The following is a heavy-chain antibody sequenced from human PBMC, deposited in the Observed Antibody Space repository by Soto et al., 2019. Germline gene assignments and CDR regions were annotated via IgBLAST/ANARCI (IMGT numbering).Heavy chain of an antibody. V-gene: IGHV4-31*03. CDR3: AKEYIVLVQGAMKRGWFDP. Sequence: QVQLQESGPGLVKPSQTLSLTCSVSGGSISSDGYYWSWIRQHPGKGLEWIGDIHYSGSTCSNPSLKSRVTMSVDTSKSQFSLKLSSVTAEDTVVYYCAKEYIVLVQGAMKRGWFDPWGQGTLVTVSS. CDR1: GGSISSDGYY. J-gene: IGHJ5*02. CDR2: IHYSGST. D-gene: IGHD2-2*01.